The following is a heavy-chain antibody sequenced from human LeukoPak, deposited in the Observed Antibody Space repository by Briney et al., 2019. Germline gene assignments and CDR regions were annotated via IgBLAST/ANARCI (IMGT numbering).Heavy chain of an antibody. CDR1: GFTFSSYA. Sequence: GGSLRLSCAASGFTFSSYAMHWVRQAPGKGLEWVAVISYDGSNKYYADSVKGRSTISRDNSKNTLYLQMSSLRAEDTAVYYCARANDILTGSFDYWGQGTLVTVSS. CDR2: ISYDGSNK. D-gene: IGHD3-9*01. V-gene: IGHV3-30*04. CDR3: ARANDILTGSFDY. J-gene: IGHJ4*02.